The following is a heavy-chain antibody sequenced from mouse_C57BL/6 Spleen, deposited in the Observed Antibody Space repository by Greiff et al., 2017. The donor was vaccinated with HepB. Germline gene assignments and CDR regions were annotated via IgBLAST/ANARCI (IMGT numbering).Heavy chain of an antibody. Sequence: VQLQQSGPELVKPGASVKMSCKASGYTFTDYNMHWVKQSHGKSLEWIGYINPNNGGTSYNQKFKGKATLTVNKSSSTAYMELRSLTSEDSAVYYCARSTVVGDWYFDVWGTGTTVTVSS. CDR1: GYTFTDYN. D-gene: IGHD1-1*01. V-gene: IGHV1-22*01. J-gene: IGHJ1*03. CDR2: INPNNGGT. CDR3: ARSTVVGDWYFDV.